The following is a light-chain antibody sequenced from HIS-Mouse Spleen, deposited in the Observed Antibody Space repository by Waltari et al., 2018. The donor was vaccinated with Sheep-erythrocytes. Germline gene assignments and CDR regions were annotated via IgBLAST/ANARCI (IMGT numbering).Light chain of an antibody. J-gene: IGLJ3*02. V-gene: IGLV2-23*01. CDR1: SSDVGSYNL. Sequence: QSVLTQPPSVSGAPGQRVTISCTGTSSDVGSYNLVSWYQQHPGKAPKLMIYEGRKRPAGVTNRCSGSKSGNTASLTISGLQAEDEADYYCCSYAGSSTWVFGGGTKLTVL. CDR3: CSYAGSSTWV. CDR2: EGR.